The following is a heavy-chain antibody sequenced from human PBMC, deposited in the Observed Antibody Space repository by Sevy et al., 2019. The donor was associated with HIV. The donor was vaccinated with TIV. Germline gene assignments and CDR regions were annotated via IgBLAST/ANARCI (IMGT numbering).Heavy chain of an antibody. J-gene: IGHJ4*02. V-gene: IGHV4-59*01. Sequence: SETLSLTCTVSGGSISSYYWSWIRQPPGKGLEWIGYIYYSGSTNYNPSLKSRVTISVGTSKNQFSLKLSSVTAADTAVYYCARGRLYSSSSIDYWGQRTLVTVSS. CDR3: ARGRLYSSSSIDY. CDR1: GGSISSYY. CDR2: IYYSGST. D-gene: IGHD6-6*01.